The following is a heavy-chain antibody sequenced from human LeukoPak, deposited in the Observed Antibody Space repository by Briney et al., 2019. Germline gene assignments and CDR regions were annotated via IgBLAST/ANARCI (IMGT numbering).Heavy chain of an antibody. D-gene: IGHD3-22*01. V-gene: IGHV3-21*01. CDR2: ISSSSSYI. CDR3: ARDRDSSGYYSD. Sequence: PGGSLRLSCAASGFTFSSYSMNWVRQAPGKGLEWVSSISSSSSYIYYADSVKGRFTISRDNAENSLYLQMNSLRAEDTAVYYCARDRDSSGYYSDWGQGTLVTVSS. CDR1: GFTFSSYS. J-gene: IGHJ4*02.